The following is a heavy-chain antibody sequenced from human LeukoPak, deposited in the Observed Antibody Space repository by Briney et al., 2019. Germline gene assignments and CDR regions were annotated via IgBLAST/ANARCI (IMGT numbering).Heavy chain of an antibody. CDR1: GYSFTTYW. Sequence: GESLKISCQGSGYSFTTYWIAWVRQMPGKGLEWMGIIYPGDSDTRYSPSFHGQVTISADKSISTAYLQWSSLKASDTAMYYCASPITADAFDIWGQGTMVTVSS. V-gene: IGHV5-51*01. CDR2: IYPGDSDT. D-gene: IGHD5-12*01. J-gene: IGHJ3*02. CDR3: ASPITADAFDI.